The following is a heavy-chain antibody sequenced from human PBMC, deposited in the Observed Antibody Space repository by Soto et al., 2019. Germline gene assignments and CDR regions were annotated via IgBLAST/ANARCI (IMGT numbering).Heavy chain of an antibody. V-gene: IGHV1-18*01. CDR2: ISYNGNT. Sequence: ASVKVSFKASGYTFTNYGVTWVRQAPGQGLEWMGWISYNGNTNYAQKLRGRVTMTTDTSTRTAYMELRGLRSDDTAVYYCARVEDYFDSSGDAHWGQGTQVTVSA. J-gene: IGHJ4*02. CDR1: GYTFTNYG. D-gene: IGHD3-22*01. CDR3: ARVEDYFDSSGDAH.